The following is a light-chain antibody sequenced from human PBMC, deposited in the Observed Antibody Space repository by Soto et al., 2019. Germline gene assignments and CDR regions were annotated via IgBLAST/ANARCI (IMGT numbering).Light chain of an antibody. J-gene: IGLJ3*02. CDR3: GAWDDSLSGWV. CDR1: TSNLGNNY. CDR2: DNS. Sequence: QSVLTQPPSGSAAPGQKVTISCSGSTSNLGNNYVSWYQPLPGTAPKVLIYDNSKRHSGIPDRFSGSKSGTSATLGITGLQTGDEADYYCGAWDDSLSGWVFGGGTQLTVL. V-gene: IGLV1-51*01.